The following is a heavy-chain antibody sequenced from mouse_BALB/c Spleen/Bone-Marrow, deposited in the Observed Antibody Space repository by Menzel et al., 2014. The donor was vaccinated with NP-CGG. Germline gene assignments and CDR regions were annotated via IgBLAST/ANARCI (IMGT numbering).Heavy chain of an antibody. Sequence: VQLQQSGAGLVKPGASVKLSCTASGFNIKDTYMHWVKQRPEQGLEWIGRIDPANGNTKYDPKFQGKATITADTSSNTAYLRLSSLTSEDTAVYYCASYFYGRYFDVWGAGTTVTVSS. D-gene: IGHD1-1*01. CDR3: ASYFYGRYFDV. J-gene: IGHJ1*01. CDR1: GFNIKDTY. V-gene: IGHV14-3*02. CDR2: IDPANGNT.